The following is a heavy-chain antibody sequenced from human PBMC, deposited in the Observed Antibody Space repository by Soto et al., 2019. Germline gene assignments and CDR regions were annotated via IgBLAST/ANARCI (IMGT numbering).Heavy chain of an antibody. D-gene: IGHD5-18*01. J-gene: IGHJ6*02. CDR1: GGSISSGDYY. CDR3: ARGGSSIQLWPYYYYYGMDV. CDR2: IYYSGST. V-gene: IGHV4-30-4*01. Sequence: SETLSLTCTVSGGSISSGDYYWSWIRQPPGKGLEWIGYIYYSGSTYYNPSLKSRVTISVDTSKNQFSLKLSSVTAADTAVYYCARGGSSIQLWPYYYYYGMDVWGQGTTVTVSS.